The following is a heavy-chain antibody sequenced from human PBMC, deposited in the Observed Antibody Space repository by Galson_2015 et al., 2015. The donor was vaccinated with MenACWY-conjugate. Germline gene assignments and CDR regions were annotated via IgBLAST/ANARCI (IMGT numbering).Heavy chain of an antibody. D-gene: IGHD5-24*01. V-gene: IGHV3-30*10. CDR1: GFTFSSHA. J-gene: IGHJ3*02. CDR2: VSYDASSK. CDR3: VRAEGWLRSAFDI. Sequence: SLRLSCAASGFTFSSHAMHWVRQAPGKGLEWVAVVSYDASSKYYRDSVQGRFTISRDNSKNTVFLQMNSLRPEDSAVYYCVRAEGWLRSAFDIWGQGTMVTVSS.